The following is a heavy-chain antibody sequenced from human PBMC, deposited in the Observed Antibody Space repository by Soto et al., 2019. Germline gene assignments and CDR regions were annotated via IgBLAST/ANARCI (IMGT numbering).Heavy chain of an antibody. CDR3: AGRKTRPEYFDS. V-gene: IGHV4-59*01. CDR1: GGSISTYY. J-gene: IGHJ4*02. Sequence: SETLSLTCTVSGGSISTYYWTWIRQPPGQGLEWIGYVYYTGSTNYNPSLKSRVTISVDTSKNQFSLKLSSVTAADTAVYYCAGRKTRPEYFDSWGPGSLVTVSS. CDR2: VYYTGST.